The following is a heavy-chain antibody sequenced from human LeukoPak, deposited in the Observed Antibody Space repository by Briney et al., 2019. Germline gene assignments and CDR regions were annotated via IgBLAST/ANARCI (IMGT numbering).Heavy chain of an antibody. J-gene: IGHJ3*02. CDR1: GGSITNFY. CDR2: IYYSGTT. D-gene: IGHD2-15*01. CDR3: ARSPGGGFDI. V-gene: IGHV4-59*01. Sequence: KPSETLSLTCTVSGGSITNFYGGWIRQSPGKGLELIGYIYYSGTTNYNPSLKSRVRISVDTYKKQFSLKLSSVTAADTAVYYWARSPGGGFDIWGQGTMVTVSS.